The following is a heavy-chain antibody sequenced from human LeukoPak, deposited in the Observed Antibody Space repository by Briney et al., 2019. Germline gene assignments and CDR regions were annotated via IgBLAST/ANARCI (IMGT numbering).Heavy chain of an antibody. D-gene: IGHD5-12*01. V-gene: IGHV3-21*01. CDR2: ISSSSSYI. J-gene: IGHJ3*02. CDR1: GFIFNDYT. CDR3: ARDSGYDSWDALDI. Sequence: PGGSLRLSCAGSGFIFNDYTMHWVRQAPGKGLEWVSSISSSSSYIYYADSVKGRFTISRDNAKNSLYLQMNSLRAEDTAVYYCARDSGYDSWDALDIWGQGTMVTVSS.